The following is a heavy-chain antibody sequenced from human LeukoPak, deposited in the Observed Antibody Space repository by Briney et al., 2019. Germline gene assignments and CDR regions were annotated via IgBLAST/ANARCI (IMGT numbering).Heavy chain of an antibody. CDR1: GFTFSSYT. CDR3: ARDGSSGRYYFDY. Sequence: GGSLRLSCAASGFTFSSYTMNWVRQAPGKGLEWVSYISGSGKTIYYADSVKGRFTISRDNAKNSLYLQMDSLRVEDTAVYYCARDGSSGRYYFDYWGQGTLVTVSS. V-gene: IGHV3-48*04. CDR2: ISGSGKTI. J-gene: IGHJ4*02. D-gene: IGHD6-19*01.